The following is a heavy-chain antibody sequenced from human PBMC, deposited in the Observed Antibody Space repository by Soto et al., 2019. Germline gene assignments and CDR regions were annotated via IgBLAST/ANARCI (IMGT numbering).Heavy chain of an antibody. J-gene: IGHJ4*02. Sequence: PSETLSLTCTVSGDSIKNYFWSWVRQPPGKGLEWIGHFYHSGTTNYSPALKSRVTISIDQSKNQFSLRLNSVTAADTAVYFCARDPGYCTNGVCPIFDCWGQGIPVTVSS. CDR1: GDSIKNYF. CDR3: ARDPGYCTNGVCPIFDC. CDR2: FYHSGTT. V-gene: IGHV4-59*01. D-gene: IGHD2-8*01.